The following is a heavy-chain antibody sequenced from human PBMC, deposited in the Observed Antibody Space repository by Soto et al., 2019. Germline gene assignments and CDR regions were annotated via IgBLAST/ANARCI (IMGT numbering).Heavy chain of an antibody. CDR2: IYYSGST. Sequence: PSETLSLTCTVSGVSISSSSYCWGWIRQPPGKGLEWIGSIYYSGSTYYNPSLKSRVTISVDTSKNQFSLKLSSVTAADTAVYYCATLKAPYYYDSSGSREYYYYGMDVWGQGTTVTVSS. CDR1: GVSISSSSYC. V-gene: IGHV4-39*07. CDR3: ATLKAPYYYDSSGSREYYYYGMDV. D-gene: IGHD3-22*01. J-gene: IGHJ6*02.